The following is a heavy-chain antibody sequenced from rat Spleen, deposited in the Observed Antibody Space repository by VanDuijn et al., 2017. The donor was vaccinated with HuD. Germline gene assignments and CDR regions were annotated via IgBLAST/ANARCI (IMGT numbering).Heavy chain of an antibody. CDR3: ATRPYYSSLNWFPY. J-gene: IGHJ3*01. V-gene: IGHV5-25*01. CDR1: GFTFSDYY. CDR2: ITNTGGIT. D-gene: IGHD1-2*01. Sequence: EVQLVESGGGLVQPGTSLKLSCAASGFTFSDYYMAWVRQAPTKGLEWVASITNTGGITYYPDSVKGRFTISRDIAKNTVYLQMDSLRSEDSATYYCATRPYYSSLNWFPYWGQGTLVTVSS.